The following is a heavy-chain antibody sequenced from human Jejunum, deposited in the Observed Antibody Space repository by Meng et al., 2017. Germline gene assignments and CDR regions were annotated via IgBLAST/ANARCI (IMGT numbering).Heavy chain of an antibody. CDR3: ARAGIACCGGLTYDY. CDR1: GFTFSNYW. J-gene: IGHJ4*02. V-gene: IGHV3-7*01. Sequence: GGSLRLSCAASGFTFSNYWMSWVRQAPGKGLEWVANIKQDGSGTYYMDSVKGRFTISRDNAKNSLYLQMNSLRAEDTAVYYCARAGIACCGGLTYDYWGQGTLVTVSS. D-gene: IGHD3-16*01. CDR2: IKQDGSGT.